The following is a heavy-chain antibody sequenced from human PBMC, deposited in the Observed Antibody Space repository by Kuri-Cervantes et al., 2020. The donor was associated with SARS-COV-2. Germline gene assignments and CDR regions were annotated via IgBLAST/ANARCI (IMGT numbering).Heavy chain of an antibody. Sequence: GGSLRLSCAASGFTFDVYAMHWVRQAPGKGLEWVSGISWNSDTIGYADSVKGRFTISRDNAKNSLYLQMNSLRAEDTALYYCARGDIAVDGALDYWGQGTLVTVSS. CDR3: ARGDIAVDGALDY. D-gene: IGHD6-19*01. CDR2: ISWNSDTI. CDR1: GFTFDVYA. J-gene: IGHJ4*02. V-gene: IGHV3-9*01.